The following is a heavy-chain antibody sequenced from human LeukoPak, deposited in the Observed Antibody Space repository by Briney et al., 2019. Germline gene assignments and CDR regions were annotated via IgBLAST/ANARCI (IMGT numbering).Heavy chain of an antibody. CDR2: MNPNSGNT. J-gene: IGHJ5*02. D-gene: IGHD2-2*01. CDR1: GYTFTSYD. Sequence: ASVKVSCKASGYTFTSYDINWVRQATGQGLEWMGWMNPNSGNTGYAQKFQGRVTMTRNTSISTAYMELSNLRSEDTAVYYCARARYCSSTSCPPYDWFDPWGQGTLVTVSS. CDR3: ARARYCSSTSCPPYDWFDP. V-gene: IGHV1-8*01.